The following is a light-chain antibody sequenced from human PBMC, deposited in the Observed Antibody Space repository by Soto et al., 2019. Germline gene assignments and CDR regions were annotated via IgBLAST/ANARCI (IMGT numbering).Light chain of an antibody. Sequence: IQLTQSPSSLSASVGDRVAITCRASQDIYIYLAWYQQEPGKAPKLLIHAASSLQSGVPSRFSGSGSGTDFTLTISSLQPEDFATYSCQQSYNSPQTFGRGTKVDIK. CDR1: QDIYIY. CDR3: QQSYNSPQT. CDR2: AAS. J-gene: IGKJ1*01. V-gene: IGKV1-39*01.